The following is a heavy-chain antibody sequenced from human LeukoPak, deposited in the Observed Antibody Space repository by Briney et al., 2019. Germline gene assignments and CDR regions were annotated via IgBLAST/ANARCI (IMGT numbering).Heavy chain of an antibody. CDR1: GFTFSNAW. D-gene: IGHD5-24*01. Sequence: PGGSLRLSCAASGFTFSNAWMNWVRQAPGKGLEWVSVIYTGGSTYYADSVKGRFTISRDNSKNTLYLQMNSLRAEDTAIYYCARGEWRWLQFDYWGQGTLVTVSS. J-gene: IGHJ4*02. CDR3: ARGEWRWLQFDY. CDR2: IYTGGST. V-gene: IGHV3-53*01.